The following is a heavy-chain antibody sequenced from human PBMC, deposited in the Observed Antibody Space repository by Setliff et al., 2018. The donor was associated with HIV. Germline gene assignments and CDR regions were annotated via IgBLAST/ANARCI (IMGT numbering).Heavy chain of an antibody. CDR3: ARGIYRPWGGYSAFATDAFET. V-gene: IGHV4-31*03. Sequence: SETLSLTCTVSSGPISHGGFYWSWIRHHPGKGLEWIGYIYYSGGTYYSPSLKSRVSMSIDTFKNQFSLNLTSVTAADTAVYYCARGIYRPWGGYSAFATDAFETWGQGTLVTVSS. CDR2: IYYSGGT. CDR1: SGPISHGGFY. J-gene: IGHJ3*02. D-gene: IGHD5-12*01.